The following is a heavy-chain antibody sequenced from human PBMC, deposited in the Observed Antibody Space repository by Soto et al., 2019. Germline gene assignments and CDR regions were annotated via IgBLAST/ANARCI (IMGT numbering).Heavy chain of an antibody. Sequence: QVHLQESGPGLVKPSETLSLTCTVSGGSINNHYWSWIRQPPGKGLEWIGYIYYTGSTNYNPSLKSRVTMSVVTSKNQWSLNLTSLTAADTAIYYCARANWYSEYWGQGTLVTVSS. CDR3: ARANWYSEY. V-gene: IGHV4-59*11. D-gene: IGHD7-27*01. CDR1: GGSINNHY. CDR2: IYYTGST. J-gene: IGHJ4*02.